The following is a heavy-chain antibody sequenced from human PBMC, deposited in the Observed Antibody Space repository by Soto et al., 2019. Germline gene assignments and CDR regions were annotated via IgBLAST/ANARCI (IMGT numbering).Heavy chain of an antibody. J-gene: IGHJ6*03. CDR3: AISSSSGYYYYMDV. Sequence: SETLSLTCTVSGGSISSSSYYWGWIRQPPGKGLEWIGSIYYSGSTYYNPSLKSRVTISVDTSKNQFSLKLSSVTAADTAVYYCAISSSSGYYYYMDVWGKGTTVTVSS. D-gene: IGHD6-6*01. CDR2: IYYSGST. CDR1: GGSISSSSYY. V-gene: IGHV4-39*01.